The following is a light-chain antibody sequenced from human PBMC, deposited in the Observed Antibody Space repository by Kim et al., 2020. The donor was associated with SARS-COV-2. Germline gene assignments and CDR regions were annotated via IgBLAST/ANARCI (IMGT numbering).Light chain of an antibody. Sequence: QSALTQPASVSGSPGQSITISCTGTSSDVGGYDYVSWYQQRPGEAPKVMIYDVSNRPSGVSDRFSGSKSGNTASLTISGLQAEDEADYYCSSYTISSLYVFGTGTKGTVL. CDR1: SSDVGGYDY. J-gene: IGLJ1*01. CDR2: DVS. CDR3: SSYTISSLYV. V-gene: IGLV2-14*01.